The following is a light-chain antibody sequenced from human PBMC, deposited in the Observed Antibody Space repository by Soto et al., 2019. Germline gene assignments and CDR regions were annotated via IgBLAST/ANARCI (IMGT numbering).Light chain of an antibody. Sequence: DIVLTQSPATLSLSPGERATLSCRASQSVSTYLAWYQQKPGQAPRLLIYDASNRATGIPARFSGSGSGTDFPLTISSLEPEDFAVYYCQQRTNWPRTFGPGTKVEIK. CDR1: QSVSTY. CDR2: DAS. V-gene: IGKV3-11*01. CDR3: QQRTNWPRT. J-gene: IGKJ1*01.